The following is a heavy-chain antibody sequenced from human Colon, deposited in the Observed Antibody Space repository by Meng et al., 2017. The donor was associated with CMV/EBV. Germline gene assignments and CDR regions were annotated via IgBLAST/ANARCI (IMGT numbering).Heavy chain of an antibody. J-gene: IGHJ4*02. CDR2: ISSSGSTI. Sequence: SCAASGFTFSSYEMNWVRQAPGKGLEWVSYISSSGSTIYYADSVKGRFTISRDNAKNSLYLQMNSLRAEDTAVYYCARDRRIAAVQRAFDYWGQGTLVTVSS. CDR1: GFTFSSYE. D-gene: IGHD6-13*01. V-gene: IGHV3-48*03. CDR3: ARDRRIAAVQRAFDY.